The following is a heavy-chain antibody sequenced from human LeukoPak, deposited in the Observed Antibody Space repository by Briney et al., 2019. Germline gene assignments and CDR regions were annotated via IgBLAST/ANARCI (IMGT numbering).Heavy chain of an antibody. Sequence: GGSLRLSCAASGFTFSSYSMNWVPQAPGKGLEWVSSISSSSSYIYYADSVKGRFTISRDNAKNSLYLQMNSLRAEDTAVYYCARDQLAVAGSDYWGQGTLVTVSS. J-gene: IGHJ4*02. V-gene: IGHV3-21*01. CDR2: ISSSSSYI. D-gene: IGHD6-19*01. CDR1: GFTFSSYS. CDR3: ARDQLAVAGSDY.